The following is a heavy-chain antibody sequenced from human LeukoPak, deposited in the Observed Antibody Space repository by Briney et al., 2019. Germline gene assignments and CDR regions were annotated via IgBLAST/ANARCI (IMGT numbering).Heavy chain of an antibody. V-gene: IGHV3-30*04. CDR1: GFTFSHFA. Sequence: PGRSLRLSCEASGFTFSHFAMHWVRQAPGKGLEWVAVMSYDGKKTYYADSVKGRFTLSRDDSQNTVYLQMNSLRDDDTALYYCVRGSKIRGVIPEGEFDYWGQGTLVTVSS. J-gene: IGHJ4*02. D-gene: IGHD3-10*01. CDR3: VRGSKIRGVIPEGEFDY. CDR2: MSYDGKKT.